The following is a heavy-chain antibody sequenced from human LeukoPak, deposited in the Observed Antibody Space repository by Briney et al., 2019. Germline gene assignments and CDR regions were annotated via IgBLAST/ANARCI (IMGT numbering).Heavy chain of an antibody. CDR1: GYTFTSYA. V-gene: IGHV1-3*03. CDR2: INAGNGNT. CDR3: AAGYSGYDYRYYYYYSDV. J-gene: IGHJ6*03. Sequence: GASVKVSCKASGYTFTSYAMHWVRQAPGQRLEWMGWINAGNGNTKYSQEFQGRVTLTRDTSASTAYMELSSLRSEDTAVYYCAAGYSGYDYRYYYYYSDVWGKGTTVTMSS. D-gene: IGHD5-12*01.